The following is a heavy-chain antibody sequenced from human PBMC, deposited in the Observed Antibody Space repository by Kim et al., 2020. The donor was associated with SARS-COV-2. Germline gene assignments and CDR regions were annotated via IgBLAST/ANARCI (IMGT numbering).Heavy chain of an antibody. CDR3: TRDPWGEAVTVPRVY. D-gene: IGHD6-19*01. J-gene: IGHJ4*01. CDR2: ISASSTTI. V-gene: IGHV3-48*04. Sequence: GGSLRLSCAASGFTLSNYNFNWVRQVPGKGLESLAYISASSTTIPYAAFAKGRFTISRDNAKNSLYLQSTSLTVEDTAMYFCTRDPWGEAVTVPRVYWG. CDR1: GFTLSNYN.